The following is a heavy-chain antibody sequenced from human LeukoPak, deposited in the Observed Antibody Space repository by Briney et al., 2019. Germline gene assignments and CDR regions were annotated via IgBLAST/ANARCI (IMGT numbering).Heavy chain of an antibody. CDR3: ARGGDTAMEIIDY. Sequence: KPSETLSLTCTVSGGSISSYYWSWIRQPPGKGLEWIGYIYYSGSTNYDPSLKSRVTISVDTSKNQFSLKLSSVTAADTAVYYCARGGDTAMEIIDYWGQGTLVTVSS. J-gene: IGHJ4*02. D-gene: IGHD5-18*01. CDR1: GGSISSYY. V-gene: IGHV4-59*01. CDR2: IYYSGST.